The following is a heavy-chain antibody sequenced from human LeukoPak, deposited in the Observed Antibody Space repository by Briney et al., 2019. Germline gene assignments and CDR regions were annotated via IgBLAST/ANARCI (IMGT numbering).Heavy chain of an antibody. CDR3: ARDAYSGSYYMDV. J-gene: IGHJ6*03. CDR2: ISSSSSTI. V-gene: IGHV3-48*01. CDR1: GFTFSSYA. D-gene: IGHD1-26*01. Sequence: GGSLRLSCIASGFTFSSYAMTWVRQAPGKGLEWVSYISSSSSTIYYADSVKGRFTISRDNARNSLYLQMNSLRAEDTAVYYCARDAYSGSYYMDVWGKGTTVTVSS.